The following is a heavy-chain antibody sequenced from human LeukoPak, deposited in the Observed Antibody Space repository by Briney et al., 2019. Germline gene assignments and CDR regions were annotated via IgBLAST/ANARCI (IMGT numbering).Heavy chain of an antibody. J-gene: IGHJ6*02. CDR2: IYYSGST. D-gene: IGHD4-11*01. V-gene: IGHV4-59*08. CDR3: ARLQTKYYYYYGMDV. CDR1: GGSISSYY. Sequence: SETLSLTCTVSGGSISSYYWSWIRQPPGKGREWIGYIYYSGSTNYNPSLKSRVTISVDTSKNQFSLKLSSVTAADKAVYYCARLQTKYYYYYGMDVWGQGTTVTVSS.